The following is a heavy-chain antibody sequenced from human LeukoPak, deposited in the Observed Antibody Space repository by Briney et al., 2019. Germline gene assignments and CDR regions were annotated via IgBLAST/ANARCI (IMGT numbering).Heavy chain of an antibody. Sequence: GAAVKVSCKSSGYTFTGYYMHWVRQAPGQGLEWMGWINPNNGGTKYAQNFQGRVTMTGDTSISTAHMELSGLTSDDTAVYYCARGPGYYDFWSGYYTSGSDDAFDIWGQGTMVTVSS. J-gene: IGHJ3*02. CDR1: GYTFTGYY. CDR3: ARGPGYYDFWSGYYTSGSDDAFDI. V-gene: IGHV1-2*02. CDR2: INPNNGGT. D-gene: IGHD3-3*01.